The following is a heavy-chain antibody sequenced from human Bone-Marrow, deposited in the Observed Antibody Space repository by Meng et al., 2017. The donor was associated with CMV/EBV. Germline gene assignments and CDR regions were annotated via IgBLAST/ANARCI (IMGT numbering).Heavy chain of an antibody. J-gene: IGHJ4*02. CDR3: ARMRDDYCDY. D-gene: IGHD5-24*01. CDR2: IRYDGSNK. CDR1: GFTFSSYG. Sequence: GESLKISCAASGFTFSSYGMHWVRQAPGKGLEWVAFIRYDGSNKYYADSVKGRFTISRDNSKNTLYLQMNSLRAEDTAVYYCARMRDDYCDYWGQGTLVTVSS. V-gene: IGHV3-30*02.